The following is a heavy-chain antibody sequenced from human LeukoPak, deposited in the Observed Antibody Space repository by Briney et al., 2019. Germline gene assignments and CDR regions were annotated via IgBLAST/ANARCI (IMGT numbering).Heavy chain of an antibody. Sequence: GGSLRLSCAASGFTFSIYSMNWVRQAPGKGLEWVSSISSSSSYIYYADSVKGRFTISRDNAKNSLYLQMNSLKTEDTAVYYCTRPLGSSGYYPQLGDDYWGQGTLVTVSS. CDR3: TRPLGSSGYYPQLGDDY. D-gene: IGHD3-22*01. J-gene: IGHJ4*02. V-gene: IGHV3-21*04. CDR1: GFTFSIYS. CDR2: ISSSSSYI.